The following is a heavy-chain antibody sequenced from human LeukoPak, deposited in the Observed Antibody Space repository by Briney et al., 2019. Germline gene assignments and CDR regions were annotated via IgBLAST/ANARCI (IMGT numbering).Heavy chain of an antibody. V-gene: IGHV3-23*01. J-gene: IGHJ3*01. CDR1: GLTFNNYA. Sequence: PGGSLRLSCVASGLTFNNYAMTWVRQAPGKGLEWISAISGSGDSTYYTDSVKGRFTISRDNSKNTLYLQMNSLRVEDTAMHYCAKGRWLPLFDFWGQGTMVTVSS. CDR3: AKGRWLPLFDF. CDR2: ISGSGDST. D-gene: IGHD3-22*01.